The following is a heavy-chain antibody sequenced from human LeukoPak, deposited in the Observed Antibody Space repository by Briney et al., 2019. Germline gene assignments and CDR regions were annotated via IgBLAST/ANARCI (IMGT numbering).Heavy chain of an antibody. CDR3: ARVGGNSESYGWFGP. D-gene: IGHD4-23*01. Sequence: PSETLSLTCTVSGGSISSYYWSWIRQPPGKGLEWIGYIYYSGKTSYNPSLKSRVAISVDTSKNQFSLKLRSVTAADTAVYYCARVGGNSESYGWFGPWGQGSLVTVSS. V-gene: IGHV4-59*12. CDR1: GGSISSYY. J-gene: IGHJ5*02. CDR2: IYYSGKT.